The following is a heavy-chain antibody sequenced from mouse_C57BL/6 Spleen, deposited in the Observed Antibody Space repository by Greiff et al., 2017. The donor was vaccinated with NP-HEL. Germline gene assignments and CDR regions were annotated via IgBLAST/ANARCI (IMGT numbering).Heavy chain of an antibody. CDR1: GYTFTDYY. CDR3: ARSLDGYYDAWCAD. D-gene: IGHD2-3*01. Sequence: VQLQQSGPVLVKPGASVKMSCKASGYTFTDYYMNWVKQSHGKSLEWIGVINPYNGGTSYNQKFKGKATLTVDKSSSTAYMEINSLTSEDSAVYYCARSLDGYYDAWCADWGQGTLVTVSA. J-gene: IGHJ3*01. CDR2: INPYNGGT. V-gene: IGHV1-19*01.